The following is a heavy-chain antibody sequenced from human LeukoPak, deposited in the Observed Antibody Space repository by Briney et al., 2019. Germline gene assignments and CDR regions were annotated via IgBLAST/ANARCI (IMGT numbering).Heavy chain of an antibody. CDR1: GGSFSGYY. Sequence: SETLSLTCAVYGGSFSGYYWSWVRQPPGKGLEWIGEINHSGTTNYNPSLKSRVTISVGTSKNQFSLKLSSVTAADTAVYYCAMAGSSSGWGFDPWGQGTLVTVSS. V-gene: IGHV4-34*01. D-gene: IGHD6-19*01. CDR2: INHSGTT. CDR3: AMAGSSSGWGFDP. J-gene: IGHJ5*02.